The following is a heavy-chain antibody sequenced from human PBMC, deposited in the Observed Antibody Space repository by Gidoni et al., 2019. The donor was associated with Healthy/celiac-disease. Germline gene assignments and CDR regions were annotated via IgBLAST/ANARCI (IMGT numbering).Heavy chain of an antibody. V-gene: IGHV1-46*01. J-gene: IGHJ4*02. D-gene: IGHD3-22*01. CDR2: INPSGGST. CDR3: ARESTYYYDSSGYPGDY. CDR1: GYTFTSYY. Sequence: QVQLVQSGAEVKKPGSSVKVSCKASGYTFTSYYMHWVRQAAGQGLEWRGIINPSGGSTSYAQKFQGRVTMTRDTSTSTVYMELSSLRSEDTAVYYCARESTYYYDSSGYPGDYWGQGTLVTVSS.